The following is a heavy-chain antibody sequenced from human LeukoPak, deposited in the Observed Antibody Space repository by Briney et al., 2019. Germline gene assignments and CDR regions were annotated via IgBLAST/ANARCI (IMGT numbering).Heavy chain of an antibody. V-gene: IGHV4-59*12. CDR3: ARDRGQLLFDY. J-gene: IGHJ4*02. D-gene: IGHD6-6*01. Sequence: SETLSLTCTVSGGSISSYYWSWIRQPPGKGLEWIGYIYHSGSTYYNPSLKSRVTISVDRSKNQFSLKLSSVTAADTAVYYCARDRGQLLFDYWGQGTLVTVSS. CDR2: IYHSGST. CDR1: GGSISSYY.